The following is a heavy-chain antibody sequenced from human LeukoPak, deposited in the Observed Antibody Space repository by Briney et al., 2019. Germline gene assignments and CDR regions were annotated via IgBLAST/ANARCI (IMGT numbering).Heavy chain of an antibody. V-gene: IGHV4-39*01. Sequence: SETLSLTCSVFGGSISSTTYYWVWIRQPPGKGLECIANIHYTGRAYYNPSLKSRVTISADTSKNHFSLELSSVTAADTAVYYCARHFDNGDYKKTFDIWGQGTKVTVSS. CDR2: IHYTGRA. CDR3: ARHFDNGDYKKTFDI. D-gene: IGHD4-17*01. CDR1: GGSISSTTYY. J-gene: IGHJ3*02.